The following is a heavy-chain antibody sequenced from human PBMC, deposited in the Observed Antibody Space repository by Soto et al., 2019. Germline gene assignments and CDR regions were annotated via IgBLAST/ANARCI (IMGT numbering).Heavy chain of an antibody. J-gene: IGHJ4*02. V-gene: IGHV3-49*03. CDR2: IRSNTFGGTT. Sequence: GGSLRLSCTASGFTFGDYAMGWFRQAPGRGLEWIGFIRSNTFGGTTVYAASVRGRFTISRDDANSHVYLDMNDVRPEDTALYYCARGHPRGRYFDWLIFPLGYWGRGALVTVSS. CDR3: ARGHPRGRYFDWLIFPLGY. D-gene: IGHD3-9*01. CDR1: GFTFGDYA.